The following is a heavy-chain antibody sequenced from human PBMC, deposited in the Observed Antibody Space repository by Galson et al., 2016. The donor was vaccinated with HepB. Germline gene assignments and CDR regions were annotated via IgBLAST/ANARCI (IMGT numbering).Heavy chain of an antibody. CDR3: ARRAATYDSSGYYYGADGDY. J-gene: IGHJ4*02. D-gene: IGHD3-22*01. CDR1: GGSIGSSSYY. V-gene: IGHV4-39*01. Sequence: SETLSLTCTVSGGSIGSSSYYWGWIRQPPGKGLEWIGSIYYSGSTYYNPSLKSRVTISVDTSRNQFSLKLSSVTAADTAVYYCARRAATYDSSGYYYGADGDYWGQGTLVTVSS. CDR2: IYYSGST.